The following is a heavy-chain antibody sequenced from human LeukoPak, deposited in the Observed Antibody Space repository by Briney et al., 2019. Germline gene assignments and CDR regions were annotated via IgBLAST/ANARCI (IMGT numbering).Heavy chain of an antibody. V-gene: IGHV3-23*01. J-gene: IGHJ3*02. Sequence: PGGSLRLSCAASGFTFSSYAMSWVRQAPGKGLEWVSAISGSGGSTYYADSVKGRSTIPRDNSKNTLYLQMNSLRAEDTAVYYCAKEAGMVAATPDAFDIWGQGTMVTVSS. CDR3: AKEAGMVAATPDAFDI. CDR1: GFTFSSYA. CDR2: ISGSGGST. D-gene: IGHD2-15*01.